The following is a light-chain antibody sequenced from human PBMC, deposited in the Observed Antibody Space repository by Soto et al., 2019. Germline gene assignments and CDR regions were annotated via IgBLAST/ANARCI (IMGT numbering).Light chain of an antibody. CDR1: QSVSSN. CDR2: GAS. V-gene: IGKV3-15*01. J-gene: IGKJ2*01. Sequence: EIVMTQSPATLSVSPGERATLSCRASQSVSSNLAWYQQKPGQAPRLLIYGASTRATGIPARFSGSRSGTEFTLTISSLLSEDFAVYYCQQYNNWPYTFGQGIKLEIK. CDR3: QQYNNWPYT.